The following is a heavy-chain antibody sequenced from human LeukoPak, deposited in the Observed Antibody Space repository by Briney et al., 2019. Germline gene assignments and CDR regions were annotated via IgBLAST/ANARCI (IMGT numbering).Heavy chain of an antibody. Sequence: ASVKVSCKASGYTFTSYGISWVRQAPGQGLEWMGWISAYNGNTNYAQKLQGRGTMTTDTSTSTAYMELRSLRSDDTAVYYCGQIWGQSRVVLKWGQGTLVTVSS. J-gene: IGHJ4*02. CDR2: ISAYNGNT. V-gene: IGHV1-18*01. D-gene: IGHD2/OR15-2a*01. CDR1: GYTFTSYG. CDR3: GQIWGQSRVVLK.